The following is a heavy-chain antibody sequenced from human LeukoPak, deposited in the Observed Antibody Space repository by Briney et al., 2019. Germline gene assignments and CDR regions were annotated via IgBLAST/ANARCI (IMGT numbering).Heavy chain of an antibody. J-gene: IGHJ5*02. CDR1: GYTFTNYD. D-gene: IGHD1-26*01. CDR2: ITPSGGST. Sequence: RASVKASCKASGYTFTNYDMHWVRQAPGQGLEWLGLITPSGGSTWYAQKFQGRVTMTRDMSTSTDYMELSSLRSVDTAVYYCARDNSVGDYAWWFDPWGQGTLVTVSS. CDR3: ARDNSVGDYAWWFDP. V-gene: IGHV1-46*01.